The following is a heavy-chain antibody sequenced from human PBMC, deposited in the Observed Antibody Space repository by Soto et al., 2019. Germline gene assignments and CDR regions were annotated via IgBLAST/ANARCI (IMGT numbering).Heavy chain of an antibody. CDR3: AKASIWFGEGDVDY. D-gene: IGHD3-10*01. J-gene: IGHJ4*02. Sequence: EVQLLESGGGLVQPGGSLRLSCAASGFTFSSYAMSWVRQAPGKGLEWVSAISGSGGSTYYADSVKGRFTISRDNSKNTLHLQMNSLRAEDTAVYYCAKASIWFGEGDVDYWGQGTLVTVSS. CDR1: GFTFSSYA. CDR2: ISGSGGST. V-gene: IGHV3-23*01.